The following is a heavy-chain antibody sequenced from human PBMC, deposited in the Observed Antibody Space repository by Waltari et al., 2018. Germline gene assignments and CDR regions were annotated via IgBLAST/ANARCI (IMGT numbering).Heavy chain of an antibody. D-gene: IGHD4-17*01. CDR2: VKQDGSAK. CDR3: ARDVDQGAVTPGAFDI. J-gene: IGHJ3*02. CDR1: GFTFNNYW. V-gene: IGHV3-7*01. Sequence: EVQLVESGGGLVQPGGSLRLSCAASGFTFNNYWMSWVRQAPGKGVGWGANVKQDGSAKYYVDSVKGRFTISRDNAKNSLYLQMSSLRAEDTAVYYCARDVDQGAVTPGAFDIWGHGTMVTVSS.